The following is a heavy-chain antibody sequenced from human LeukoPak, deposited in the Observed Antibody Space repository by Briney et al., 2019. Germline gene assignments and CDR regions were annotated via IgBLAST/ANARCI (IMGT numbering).Heavy chain of an antibody. J-gene: IGHJ4*02. CDR1: GYTFTGYY. CDR3: ARDRVGATGIDY. CDR2: VNPNSGGT. D-gene: IGHD1-26*01. V-gene: IGHV1-2*02. Sequence: ASVKVSCKASGYTFTGYYMHLVRQAPGQGLEWMGWVNPNSGGTNYAQKFQGRVTMTRDTSISTAYMELSRLRSDDTAVYYCARDRVGATGIDYWGQGTLVTVSS.